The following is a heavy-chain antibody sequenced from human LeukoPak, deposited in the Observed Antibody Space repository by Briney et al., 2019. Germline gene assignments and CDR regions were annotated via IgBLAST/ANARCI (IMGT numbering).Heavy chain of an antibody. V-gene: IGHV1-18*01. CDR3: ARSAGWVQWFGELLYSYSYYYMDV. Sequence: GGSLRLSCAASGYTFTSYGISWVRQAPGQGLEWMGWISAYNGNTNYAPKLQGRVTMTTDTSTSTAYMELRSLRSDDTAVYYCARSAGWVQWFGELLYSYSYYYMDVWGKGTTVTVSS. J-gene: IGHJ6*03. CDR2: ISAYNGNT. CDR1: GYTFTSYG. D-gene: IGHD3-10*01.